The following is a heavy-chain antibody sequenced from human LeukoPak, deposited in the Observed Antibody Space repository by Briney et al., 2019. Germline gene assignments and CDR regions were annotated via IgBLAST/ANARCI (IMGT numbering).Heavy chain of an antibody. V-gene: IGHV3-7*01. CDR2: IKEDGGEK. CDR3: ASWGPWSYFDY. CDR1: GFTFSNYW. Sequence: GGSLRLSCAASGFTFSNYWMNWVRQAPGKGLEWVANIKEDGGEKYYVDSVKGRFTISRDNAKNALYLQMNSLRADDTAVYYCASWGPWSYFDYWGQGALVTVSS. J-gene: IGHJ4*02. D-gene: IGHD3-16*01.